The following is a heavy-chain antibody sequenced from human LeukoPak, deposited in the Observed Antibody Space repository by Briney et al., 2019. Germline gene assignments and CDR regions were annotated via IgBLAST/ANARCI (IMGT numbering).Heavy chain of an antibody. CDR1: DFTFSNYV. D-gene: IGHD3-10*01. Sequence: GGSLRLSCAASDFTFSNYVMSWVRQAPGKGLEWVSTISGSGGSTYYADSVKGRFTISRDNSRNTLYLQMNSLSAEDTAVYYCAKEVRESAWFYFDYWGQGTLATVSS. V-gene: IGHV3-23*01. CDR3: AKEVRESAWFYFDY. J-gene: IGHJ4*02. CDR2: ISGSGGST.